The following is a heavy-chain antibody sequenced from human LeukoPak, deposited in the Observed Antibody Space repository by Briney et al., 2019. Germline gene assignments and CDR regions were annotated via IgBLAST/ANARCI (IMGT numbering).Heavy chain of an antibody. J-gene: IGHJ3*02. CDR3: AKGSGDAFDI. D-gene: IGHD7-27*01. CDR1: GFSFSSFG. Sequence: GGSLRLSCAASGFSFSSFGMHWVRQAPGKGLEWVAFVSYDGSNKYYADSVKGRFTISRDNSKNTLYLQMNSLRAEDTAVYYCAKGSGDAFDIWGQGTMVTVSS. V-gene: IGHV3-30*18. CDR2: VSYDGSNK.